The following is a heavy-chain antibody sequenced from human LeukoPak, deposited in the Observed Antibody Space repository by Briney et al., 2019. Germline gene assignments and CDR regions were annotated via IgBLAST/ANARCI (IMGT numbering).Heavy chain of an antibody. J-gene: IGHJ4*02. Sequence: GGSLRLSCEASGFTFSNYAMSWVRQVPGKGLEWVSSISGSSDNTNYADSVKGRFTISRDNSKNILYLQMNSLTAEDTAVYYCAKEYYYDSSGYYDYWGQGTLVTVSS. CDR1: GFTFSNYA. CDR2: ISGSSDNT. CDR3: AKEYYYDSSGYYDY. V-gene: IGHV3-23*01. D-gene: IGHD3-22*01.